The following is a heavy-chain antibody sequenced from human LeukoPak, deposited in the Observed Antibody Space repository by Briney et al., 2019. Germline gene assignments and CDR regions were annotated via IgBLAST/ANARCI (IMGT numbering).Heavy chain of an antibody. Sequence: GGSLTLSCRAWGVSFNSDGMLGLRQAPGKGLDWVSAISYDGKNIHYADSVKGRFTISRDNSRNTVYLQMNSLRVEDTAVYYCAKDRSGSYSIEYWGQGTLVTVSS. V-gene: IGHV3-30*18. D-gene: IGHD3-10*01. J-gene: IGHJ4*02. CDR3: AKDRSGSYSIEY. CDR2: ISYDGKNI. CDR1: GVSFNSDG.